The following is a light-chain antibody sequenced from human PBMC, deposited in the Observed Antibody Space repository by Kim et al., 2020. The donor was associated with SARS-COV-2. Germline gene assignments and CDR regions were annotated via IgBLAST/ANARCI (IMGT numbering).Light chain of an antibody. CDR2: SND. V-gene: IGLV1-47*02. J-gene: IGLJ1*01. Sequence: QSVLTQPPSVSGTPGQRVTISCSGSSSNIGTNYVCWYQQLPGTAPKLLIYSNDQRPSGVPDRFSGSKSGTSAALAISGLRSEDEADYYCAAWDDSLSYVFGTGTKVTVL. CDR3: AAWDDSLSYV. CDR1: SSNIGTNY.